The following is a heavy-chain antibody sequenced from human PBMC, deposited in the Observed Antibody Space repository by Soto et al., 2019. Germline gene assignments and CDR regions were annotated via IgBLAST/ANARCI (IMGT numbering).Heavy chain of an antibody. V-gene: IGHV1-18*01. D-gene: IGHD3-22*01. J-gene: IGHJ6*02. CDR2: ISAYNGNT. Sequence: AASVKVSCKASGYTFTSYGISWVRQAPGQGLEWMGWISAYNGNTNYAQKLQGRVTMTTDTSTSTAYMELRSLRSDDTAVYYCARDLGYYYDSSGYYPWTSYYYYYGMDVWGQGTTVTVSS. CDR3: ARDLGYYYDSSGYYPWTSYYYYYGMDV. CDR1: GYTFTSYG.